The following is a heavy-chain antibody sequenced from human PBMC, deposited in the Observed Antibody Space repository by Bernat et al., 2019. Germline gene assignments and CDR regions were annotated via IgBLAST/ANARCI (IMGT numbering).Heavy chain of an antibody. CDR2: IYYSGST. J-gene: IGHJ6*02. Sequence: QLRLQESGPGLVKPSETLSLTCTVSGGSISSSSYYWGWIRQPPGKGLEWIGSIYYSGSTYYNPSLKSRVTISVDTSKNQFSLKLSSVTAADTAVYYCARHAGGPYYYDSSGYYYGFGYYYYGMDVWGQGTTVTVSS. CDR3: ARHAGGPYYYDSSGYYYGFGYYYYGMDV. CDR1: GGSISSSSYY. D-gene: IGHD3-22*01. V-gene: IGHV4-39*01.